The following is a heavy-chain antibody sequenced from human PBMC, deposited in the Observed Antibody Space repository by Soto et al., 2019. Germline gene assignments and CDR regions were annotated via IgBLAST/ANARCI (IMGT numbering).Heavy chain of an antibody. Sequence: QVQLVQSGAEVKKPGASVKVSCKASGYTFTSYGISWVRQAPGQGLEWMGWISAYNGNTNYAQKLQGRVTITTDTSTRTDYMELRSLRSDDAAVYYCARDLGYIVVVVAATGWFDPWGQGTLVTVSS. D-gene: IGHD2-15*01. CDR2: ISAYNGNT. J-gene: IGHJ5*02. CDR3: ARDLGYIVVVVAATGWFDP. CDR1: GYTFTSYG. V-gene: IGHV1-18*01.